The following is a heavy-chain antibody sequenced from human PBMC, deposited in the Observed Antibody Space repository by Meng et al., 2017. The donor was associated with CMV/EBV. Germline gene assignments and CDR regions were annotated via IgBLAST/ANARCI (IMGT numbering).Heavy chain of an antibody. Sequence: LTVRSNAMNWVRQAPGKGLEWVTIISYDGSNKYYADSVKGRFTSSRDNSNNTLYLQMNSLRAEDTAVYYCARGYSAYDYRGANWFDPWGQGTLVTVSS. CDR2: ISYDGSNK. D-gene: IGHD5-12*01. CDR3: ARGYSAYDYRGANWFDP. CDR1: LTVRSNA. V-gene: IGHV3-30*04. J-gene: IGHJ5*02.